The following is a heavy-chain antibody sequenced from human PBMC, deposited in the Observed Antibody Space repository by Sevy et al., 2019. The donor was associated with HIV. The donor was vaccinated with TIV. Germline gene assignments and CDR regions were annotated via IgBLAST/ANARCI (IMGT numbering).Heavy chain of an antibody. CDR3: ARGSRGYSYG. D-gene: IGHD5-18*01. CDR2: ISYSGST. V-gene: IGHV4-61*01. CDR1: GDSVSSGSYF. Sequence: QLRKTLSLTCTVSGDSVSSGSYFWSWIRQPPGKGLEWIGYISYSGSTNYNPSLKSRVTISVDTSKKQFSLKLTSVTAADTAVYFCARGSRGYSYGWGQGTLVTVSS. J-gene: IGHJ4*02.